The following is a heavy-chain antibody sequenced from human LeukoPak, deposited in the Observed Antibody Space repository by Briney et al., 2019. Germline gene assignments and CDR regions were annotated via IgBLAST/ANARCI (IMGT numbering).Heavy chain of an antibody. D-gene: IGHD2-15*01. J-gene: IGHJ5*02. CDR2: ISGSGGST. Sequence: GGSLRLSCAASGFTFSSYAMSWVRQARGKGLEWVSAISGSGGSTYYADSVKGRFTISRDNAKNSLYLQMNSLRAEDTAVYYCAKMVGLYNWFDPWGQGTLVTVSS. CDR3: AKMVGLYNWFDP. CDR1: GFTFSSYA. V-gene: IGHV3-23*01.